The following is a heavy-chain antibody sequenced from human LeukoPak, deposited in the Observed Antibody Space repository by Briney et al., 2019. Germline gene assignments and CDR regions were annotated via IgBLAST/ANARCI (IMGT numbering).Heavy chain of an antibody. CDR3: AREPVGDKSLDY. J-gene: IGHJ4*02. V-gene: IGHV3-21*01. CDR1: EFIFSSHS. CDR2: ISSGTYI. D-gene: IGHD1-26*01. Sequence: GGSLRLSCAAAEFIFSSHSMNWLRQAPGKGLEWVSSISSGTYIYYTDSVKGRFTISRYNARNSLYLQMNSLRAEDTAVYYCAREPVGDKSLDYWGQGTLVTVSS.